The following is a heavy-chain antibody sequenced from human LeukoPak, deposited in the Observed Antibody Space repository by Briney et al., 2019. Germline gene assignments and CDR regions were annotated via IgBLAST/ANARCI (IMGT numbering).Heavy chain of an antibody. CDR3: ARGGSSWYGAFDI. D-gene: IGHD6-13*01. V-gene: IGHV4-59*01. CDR2: IYYSGST. J-gene: IGHJ3*02. Sequence: SETLSLTCTVSGGSISSYYWSWIRQPPGKGLEWIGYIYYSGSTNYNPSLKSRVTISVDTSKNQFSLKPSSVTAADTAVYYCARGGSSWYGAFDIWGQGTMVTVSS. CDR1: GGSISSYY.